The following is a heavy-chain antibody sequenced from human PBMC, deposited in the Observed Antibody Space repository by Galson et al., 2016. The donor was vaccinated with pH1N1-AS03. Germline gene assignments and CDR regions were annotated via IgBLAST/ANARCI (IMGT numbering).Heavy chain of an antibody. CDR1: GYPFTSYW. CDR3: ATGHYYSGLYRDAFDT. Sequence: QSGAEVKKPGESLRISCKGSGYPFTSYWINWVRQMPGKGLEWIGRIDPSDPYINYSPAFEGRVTISSDNSTTTAYLQWNDLKSADTAVYFCATGHYYSGLYRDAFDTWGQGTRVTVSS. J-gene: IGHJ3*02. D-gene: IGHD1-26*01. CDR2: IDPSDPYI. V-gene: IGHV5-10-1*01.